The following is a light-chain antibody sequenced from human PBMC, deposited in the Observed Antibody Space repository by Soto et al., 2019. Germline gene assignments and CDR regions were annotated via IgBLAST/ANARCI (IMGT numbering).Light chain of an antibody. CDR2: DVN. Sequence: QSALTQPRSVSGSPGQSVTFSRTGTSGDIGAYNYVSWYQFHPGKAPKMIIYDVNKRPSGVPDRFSGSKSGNTASLTISWLQAEDEADYYCCSYAHTSRVFGGGTQLTVL. CDR1: SGDIGAYNY. CDR3: CSYAHTSRV. J-gene: IGLJ7*01. V-gene: IGLV2-11*01.